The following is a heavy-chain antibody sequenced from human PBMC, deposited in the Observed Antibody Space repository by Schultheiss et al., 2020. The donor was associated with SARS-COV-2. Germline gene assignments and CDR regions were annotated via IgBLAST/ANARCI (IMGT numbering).Heavy chain of an antibody. CDR1: GGSISSSSYY. J-gene: IGHJ4*02. V-gene: IGHV4-39*07. D-gene: IGHD3-3*01. CDR3: ARKGGIFGVVIID. Sequence: SQTLSLTCTVSGGSISSSSYYWGWIRQPPGKGLEWIGEINHSGSTNYNPSLKSRVTISVDTSKNQFSLKLSSVTAADTAVYYCARKGGIFGVVIIDWGQGTLVTVSS. CDR2: INHSGST.